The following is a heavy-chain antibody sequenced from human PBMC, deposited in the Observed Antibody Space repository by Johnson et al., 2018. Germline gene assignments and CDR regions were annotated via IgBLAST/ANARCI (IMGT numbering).Heavy chain of an antibody. D-gene: IGHD1-14*01. CDR2: IIPVIYRT. Sequence: QVQLVQSGAEVKRPGSSVRVSCKVAGGTFSSNTINWVRQAPGQGLEWMGRIIPVIYRTNYAQKFQGRVTIIADKSTRTAYMDLSSLRSEDTAVYYWLRGYPGMGHYYDYMDVWGNGTPGTVS. V-gene: IGHV1-69*04. CDR3: LRGYPGMGHYYDYMDV. J-gene: IGHJ6*03. CDR1: GGTFSSNT.